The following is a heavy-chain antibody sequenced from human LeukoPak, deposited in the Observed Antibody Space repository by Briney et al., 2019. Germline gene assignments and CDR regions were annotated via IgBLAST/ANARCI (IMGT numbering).Heavy chain of an antibody. Sequence: PSETLSLTCSVSGASISSGGFYWSWIRQHPGKGLEWIGYISHIGSTYYNPSLKSRATISLDTSKNQFSLKLSSVTAADTAVYFYARDGYTRSSYFDYWGQGTLVTVSS. CDR3: ARDGYTRSSYFDY. D-gene: IGHD5-18*01. CDR2: ISHIGST. V-gene: IGHV4-31*03. J-gene: IGHJ4*02. CDR1: GASISSGGFY.